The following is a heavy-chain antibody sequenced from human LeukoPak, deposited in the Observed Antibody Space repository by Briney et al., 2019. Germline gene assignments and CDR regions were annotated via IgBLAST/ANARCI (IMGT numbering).Heavy chain of an antibody. Sequence: GGSLRLSCAASGFTFSDYYMTWLRQAPGKGLEWVSYISSSGNAIYYADSVKGRFTISRDNAKNSLYLQMNSLRAEDTAVYYCARATFTFRSGLGTWGQGTLVTVSS. D-gene: IGHD2/OR15-2a*01. CDR2: ISSSGNAI. V-gene: IGHV3-11*04. CDR1: GFTFSDYY. J-gene: IGHJ5*02. CDR3: ARATFTFRSGLGT.